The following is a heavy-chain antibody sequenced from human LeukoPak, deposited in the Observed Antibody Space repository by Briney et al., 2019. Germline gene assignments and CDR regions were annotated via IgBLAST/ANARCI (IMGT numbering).Heavy chain of an antibody. CDR3: ARANGQDRGWDMDV. V-gene: IGHV3-7*01. D-gene: IGHD6-19*01. J-gene: IGHJ3*01. CDR1: GFSFSIYW. CDR2: INPGGSET. Sequence: GGSPRLSCAGSGFSFSIYWMAWVRQAPGKGLEWVATINPGGSETHYVDSVRGRFTISRDNAKNTLYLQMNSLRVEDTAVYYCARANGQDRGWDMDVWGEGTMLTVSS.